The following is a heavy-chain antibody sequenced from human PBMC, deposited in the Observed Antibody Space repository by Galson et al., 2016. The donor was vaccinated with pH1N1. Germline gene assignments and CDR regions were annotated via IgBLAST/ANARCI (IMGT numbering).Heavy chain of an antibody. J-gene: IGHJ6*02. CDR1: GHTFTRYD. D-gene: IGHD2-15*01. CDR3: ARSCSGGGCYPNYLYYAMDV. V-gene: IGHV1-8*01. CDR2: MNPNSGNT. Sequence: QSGAEVTKPGESLRTSCKASGHTFTRYDINWVRQATGQGLEWMGWMNPNSGNTGYAQKFQGRITLTRNTSISTAYMELNSLRSEDTAVYYCARSCSGGGCYPNYLYYAMDVWGQGTTVTVSS.